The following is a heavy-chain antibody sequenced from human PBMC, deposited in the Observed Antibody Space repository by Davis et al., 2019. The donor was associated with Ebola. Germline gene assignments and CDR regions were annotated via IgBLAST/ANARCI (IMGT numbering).Heavy chain of an antibody. CDR3: AGIRGQWLED. J-gene: IGHJ4*02. D-gene: IGHD6-19*01. Sequence: PSETLPLTCAAYGGSLSGYYWTWTRQSPGKGLEWIGEINHSGRTNYNPSLKSRVTISLDTSKNQFSLKLSSVTAADTALYYCAGIRGQWLEDWGQGTLVTVSS. CDR1: GGSLSGYY. V-gene: IGHV4-34*01. CDR2: INHSGRT.